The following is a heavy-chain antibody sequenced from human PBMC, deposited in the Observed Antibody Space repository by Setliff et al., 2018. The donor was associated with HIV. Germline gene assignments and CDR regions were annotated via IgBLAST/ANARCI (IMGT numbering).Heavy chain of an antibody. CDR2: ISRGGRTK. CDR1: GFTFSDYY. D-gene: IGHD6-19*01. J-gene: IGHJ4*02. V-gene: IGHV3-11*04. CDR3: AMSPYSSGLFDY. Sequence: GSLRLSCAASGFTFSDYYMSWIRQAPGKGLEWISYISRGGRTKYYADSVKGRFTISRDNAKNSLYLQMNSLRAEDTAVYYCAMSPYSSGLFDYWGQGTLVTVSS.